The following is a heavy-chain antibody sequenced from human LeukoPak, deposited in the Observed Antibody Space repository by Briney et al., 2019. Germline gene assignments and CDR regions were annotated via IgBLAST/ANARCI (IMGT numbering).Heavy chain of an antibody. D-gene: IGHD5-18*01. Sequence: GGSLRLSCAASGFTFSSYAMHWVRQAPGKGREWVAVISYDGSNKYYADSVKGRFTISRDNSKNTLYLQMNSLRAEDTAVYYCAREGSGYSHGFYFDYWGQGTLVTVSS. V-gene: IGHV3-30-3*01. CDR3: AREGSGYSHGFYFDY. CDR1: GFTFSSYA. J-gene: IGHJ4*02. CDR2: ISYDGSNK.